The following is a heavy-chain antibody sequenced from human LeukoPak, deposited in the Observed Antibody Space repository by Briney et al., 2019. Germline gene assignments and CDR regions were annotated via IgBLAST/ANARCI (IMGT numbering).Heavy chain of an antibody. CDR1: GFTFSSYG. CDR3: AKDSATYGRFVY. V-gene: IGHV3-23*01. CDR2: ISGSGGNT. J-gene: IGHJ4*02. Sequence: KTGGSLRLSCAASGFTFSSYGMSWVRQAPGKGLEWVSAISGSGGNTYYADPVKGRFSISRDNSKNTLYPQMNSLRAEDTAVYFCAKDSATYGRFVYWGEGSLVTVSS. D-gene: IGHD3-10*01.